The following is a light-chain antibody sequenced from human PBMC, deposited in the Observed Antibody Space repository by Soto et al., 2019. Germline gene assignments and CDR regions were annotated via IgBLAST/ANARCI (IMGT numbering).Light chain of an antibody. CDR2: EVS. V-gene: IGLV2-14*01. Sequence: QSALTQPASVSGSPGQSITISCTGTSSDVGGYNFVSWYQQHPGKAPKLLIYEVSNRPSGVSHRFSGSKSGNTGSLTISGLQSEDEADYYCSSYTNTNTLEFGGGTKLTVL. CDR1: SSDVGGYNF. CDR3: SSYTNTNTLE. J-gene: IGLJ2*01.